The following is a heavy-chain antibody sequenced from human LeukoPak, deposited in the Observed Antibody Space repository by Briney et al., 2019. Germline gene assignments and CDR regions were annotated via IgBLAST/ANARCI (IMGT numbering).Heavy chain of an antibody. J-gene: IGHJ5*02. CDR2: IYNSGST. V-gene: IGHV4-31*03. CDR1: GGSISSGAYY. D-gene: IGHD3-3*01. Sequence: PSQTLSLICTVSGGSISSGAYYWSWIRQLPGKGLEWIGYIYNSGSTDYNPSLKSRLTISVDTSKNQFSLKLSSVTAADTAVYYCARDRRVTIFGVVTHRWFDPWGQGTLVTVSS. CDR3: ARDRRVTIFGVVTHRWFDP.